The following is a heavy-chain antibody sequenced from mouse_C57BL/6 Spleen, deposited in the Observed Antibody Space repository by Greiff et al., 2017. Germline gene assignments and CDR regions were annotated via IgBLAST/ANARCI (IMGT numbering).Heavy chain of an antibody. CDR2: LSSGGDYI. Sequence: EVKLMESGEGLVKPGGSLKLSCAASGFTFSSYAMSWVRQTPETRLEWVAYLSSGGDYIYYADPVKGRFTISRDNARNTLYLQMSSLKSEDTAMYYCTRDRDITTVVATDFDVWGTGTTVTVSS. J-gene: IGHJ1*03. CDR1: GFTFSSYA. D-gene: IGHD1-1*01. CDR3: TRDRDITTVVATDFDV. V-gene: IGHV5-9-1*02.